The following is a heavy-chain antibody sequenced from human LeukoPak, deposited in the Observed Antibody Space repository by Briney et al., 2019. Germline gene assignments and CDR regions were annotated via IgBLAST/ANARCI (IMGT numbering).Heavy chain of an antibody. D-gene: IGHD3-22*01. CDR3: ARGLNYDSSGYYFF. CDR1: GYTFTSYD. CDR2: MNPDSGNT. V-gene: IGHV1-8*01. Sequence: ASVKVSCKASGYTFTSYDINWVRQATGQGLEWMGWMNPDSGNTGYAQKFQGRVTMTRNTSISTAYMELSSLRSEDTAVYYCARGLNYDSSGYYFFWGQETLVTVSS. J-gene: IGHJ4*02.